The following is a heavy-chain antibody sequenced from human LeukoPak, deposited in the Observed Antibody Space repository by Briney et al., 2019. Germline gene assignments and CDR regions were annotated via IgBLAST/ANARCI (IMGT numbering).Heavy chain of an antibody. Sequence: SETLPLTCNVSGGSISGHYWTWIRQPPGKGLEFIGFIWYSGTTNYYPSLKSRVTMSVDTSKNPLSLKLCSVTAADTAVYYCARRRITIFGMDVWGQGTTVT. J-gene: IGHJ6*02. D-gene: IGHD3-3*01. CDR1: GGSISGHY. V-gene: IGHV4-59*08. CDR3: ARRRITIFGMDV. CDR2: IWYSGTT.